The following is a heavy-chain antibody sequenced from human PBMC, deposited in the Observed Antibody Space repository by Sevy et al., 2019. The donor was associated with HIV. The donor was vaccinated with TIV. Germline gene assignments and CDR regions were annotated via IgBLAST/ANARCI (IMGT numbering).Heavy chain of an antibody. CDR1: GGSITSLY. V-gene: IGHV4-59*08. J-gene: IGHJ4*02. D-gene: IGHD1-26*01. CDR3: AGENAWGRGYS. Sequence: SETLSLTCTVSGGSITSLYWNWIRQPPGKGLEWIANIYYNGHINYNPSLKSGITLSHDTSKNQFSLRLSAGTAADTAMYYCAGENAWGRGYSWGQGTLVTVSS. CDR2: IYYNGHI.